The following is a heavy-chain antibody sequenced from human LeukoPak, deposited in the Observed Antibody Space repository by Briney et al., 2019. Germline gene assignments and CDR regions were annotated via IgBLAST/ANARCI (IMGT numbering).Heavy chain of an antibody. Sequence: GGSLRLSCAASGFSFSSAWMNWVRQAPGKGLEWVGRIKSKADGETIDYAAPVKGRFTFSRDDSKNMLYLQMNSLKSEDTAVYYCSTLTSRGLSDSWGQGTLVTVSS. CDR1: GFSFSSAW. J-gene: IGHJ4*02. CDR2: IKSKADGETI. CDR3: STLTSRGLSDS. V-gene: IGHV3-15*07. D-gene: IGHD1-20*01.